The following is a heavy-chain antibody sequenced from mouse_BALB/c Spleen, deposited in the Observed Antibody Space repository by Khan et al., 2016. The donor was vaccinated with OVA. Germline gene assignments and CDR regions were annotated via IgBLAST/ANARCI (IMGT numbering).Heavy chain of an antibody. CDR2: IYLDDEK. CDR3: VRNIYGYDPWFAY. V-gene: IGHV8-12*01. D-gene: IGHD2-2*01. CDR1: GFSLSTSGMG. J-gene: IGHJ3*01. Sequence: QVQLKESGPGILQSSQTLSLTCSFSGFSLSTSGMGVSWIRQPSGKGLEWLAHIYLDDEKLYNPSLKSRLTISKDTSQNNVFLRITIVNSSDTAPYYCVRNIYGYDPWFAYWGQGTLVTVSS.